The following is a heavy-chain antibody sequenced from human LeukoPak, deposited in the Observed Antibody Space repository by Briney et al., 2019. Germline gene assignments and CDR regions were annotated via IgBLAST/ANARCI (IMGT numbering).Heavy chain of an antibody. J-gene: IGHJ4*02. V-gene: IGHV2-70*11. CDR1: GFSLSTSGMC. CDR3: ARASYYYDSSGYSYFDY. CDR2: IDWDDDK. Sequence: SGPTLVNPTQTLTLTCTFSGFSLSTSGMCVSRIREPPGKALEWLARIDWDDDKYYSTSLKTRLTISKDTSKNQVVLTMTNMDPVDTATYYCARASYYYDSSGYSYFDYWGQGTLVTVSS. D-gene: IGHD3-22*01.